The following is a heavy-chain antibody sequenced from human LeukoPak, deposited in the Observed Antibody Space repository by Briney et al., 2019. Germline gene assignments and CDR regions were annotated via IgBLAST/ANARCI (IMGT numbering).Heavy chain of an antibody. CDR3: ATHTYDSSGYYFVY. CDR2: ISYSGNS. V-gene: IGHV4-39*01. J-gene: IGHJ4*02. Sequence: SETLSLTCTVSGGSISRTSYYWGWIRQPPGKGLEWIGSISYSGNSYYNPSLKSRVSLSVETSKSQFSLKLSSVTAADTAVYYCATHTYDSSGYYFVYWGQGTLVTVSS. CDR1: GGSISRTSYY. D-gene: IGHD3-22*01.